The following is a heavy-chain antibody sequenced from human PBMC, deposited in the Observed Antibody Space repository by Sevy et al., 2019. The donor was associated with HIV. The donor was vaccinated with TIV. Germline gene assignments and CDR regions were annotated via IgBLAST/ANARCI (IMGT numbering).Heavy chain of an antibody. J-gene: IGHJ3*01. V-gene: IGHV3-20*04. Sequence: GGSLRLSCAASGFTFDDYGMSWVRQAPGKGLEWVSGINWNGGSTGYAESVKGRFTISRDNAKNSLYLQMNSLRAEDTALYYCARRVRNYYDSSGADDVFDVWRQGTMVTVSS. CDR2: INWNGGST. CDR3: ARRVRNYYDSSGADDVFDV. CDR1: GFTFDDYG. D-gene: IGHD3-22*01.